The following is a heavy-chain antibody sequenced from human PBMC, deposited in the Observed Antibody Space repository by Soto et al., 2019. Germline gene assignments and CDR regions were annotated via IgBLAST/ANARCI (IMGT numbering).Heavy chain of an antibody. D-gene: IGHD3-22*01. J-gene: IGHJ4*02. V-gene: IGHV3-7*01. CDR2: VDQDGIAK. CDR3: ARYCAYDSIYYCSSDRLDY. Sequence: GGTLSLSCAASGFAFNMYYMSWVGQAPGEGLEGVATVDQDGIAKYDADSVKGRFTISRDNAKNSLYVQMNSLRGEDTAVYYCARYCAYDSIYYCSSDRLDYWGQGTLVTVSS. CDR1: GFAFNMYY.